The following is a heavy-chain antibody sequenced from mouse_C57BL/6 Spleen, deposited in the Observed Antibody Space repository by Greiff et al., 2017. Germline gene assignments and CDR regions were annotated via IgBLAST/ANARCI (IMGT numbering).Heavy chain of an antibody. J-gene: IGHJ4*01. D-gene: IGHD2-5*01. V-gene: IGHV1-80*01. CDR2: IYPGDGDT. CDR3: ARSDYSNYGDYAMDY. CDR1: GYAFSSYW. Sequence: QVQLQQSGAELVKPGASVKISCKASGYAFSSYWMNWVKQRPGKGLEWIGQIYPGDGDTNYNGKFKGKATLTADKSSSTAYMQLSSLTSEDSAVYFCARSDYSNYGDYAMDYWGQGTSVTVSS.